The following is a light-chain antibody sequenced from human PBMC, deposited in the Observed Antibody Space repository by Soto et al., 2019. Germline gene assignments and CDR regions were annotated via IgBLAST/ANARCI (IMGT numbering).Light chain of an antibody. CDR3: HQYHYWPPRT. CDR1: QSVSTN. CDR2: VAS. J-gene: IGKJ1*01. V-gene: IGKV3-15*01. Sequence: EVVVTQSPRTLSVSPGERATLSCRASQSVSTNVAWYQQKPGQAPRLLISVASPRAAGVSARFTGSGSGTEFPLPISSLQSDDFAVYYCHQYHYWPPRTFGPGTRVDIK.